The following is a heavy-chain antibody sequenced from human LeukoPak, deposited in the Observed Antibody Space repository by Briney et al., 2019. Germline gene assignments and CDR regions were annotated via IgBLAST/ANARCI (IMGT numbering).Heavy chain of an antibody. V-gene: IGHV3-7*01. D-gene: IGHD3-22*01. CDR1: GFTFSSYW. Sequence: GGSLRLSCAASGFTFSSYWMSWVRQAPGKGLEWVANIKQDGSEKYYVDSVKGRFTISRDNAKNSLYLQMNSLRAEDTAVYYCARNPGFEDYDSSGYFGIYYFDYWGQGTLVTVSS. CDR3: ARNPGFEDYDSSGYFGIYYFDY. CDR2: IKQDGSEK. J-gene: IGHJ4*02.